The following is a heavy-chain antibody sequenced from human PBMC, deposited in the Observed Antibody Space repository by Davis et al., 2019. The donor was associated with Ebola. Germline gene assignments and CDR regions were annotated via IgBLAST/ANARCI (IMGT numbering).Heavy chain of an antibody. Sequence: PGGSLRLSCAASGFTFSSYAMSWVRQAPGKGLEWVSAISASGGSTYYADSVRGRFTISRDNSKNTLYLQMNSLRAEDTAVYYCASTFPRFYYDSTGYYYPFDYWGQGTLVTVSS. CDR2: ISASGGST. J-gene: IGHJ4*02. D-gene: IGHD3-22*01. CDR1: GFTFSSYA. CDR3: ASTFPRFYYDSTGYYYPFDY. V-gene: IGHV3-23*01.